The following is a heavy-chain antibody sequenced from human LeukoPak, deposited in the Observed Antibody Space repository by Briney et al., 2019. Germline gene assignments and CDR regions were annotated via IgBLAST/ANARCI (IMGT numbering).Heavy chain of an antibody. CDR3: ARERMSSSPAFDI. CDR2: IYYSGST. Sequence: SETLSLTCTVSGGSISSSSYYWGWIRQPPGKGLEWIGSIYYSGSTYYNPSLKSRVTISVDTSKKQFSLKLSSVTAADTAVYYCARERMSSSPAFDIWGQGTMVTVSS. J-gene: IGHJ3*02. CDR1: GGSISSSSYY. D-gene: IGHD2-15*01. V-gene: IGHV4-39*07.